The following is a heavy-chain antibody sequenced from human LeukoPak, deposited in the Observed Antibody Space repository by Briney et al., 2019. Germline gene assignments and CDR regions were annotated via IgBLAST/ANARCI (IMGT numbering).Heavy chain of an antibody. V-gene: IGHV4-34*01. CDR2: INHSGST. Sequence: SETLSLTCAVYGGSFSGYYWSWIRQPPGKGLEWIGEINHSGSTNYNPSLKSRVTISVDTSKNQFSLKLSSVTAADTAVYYCATDLGRSSYTVDYWGQGTLVTVSS. J-gene: IGHJ4*02. D-gene: IGHD3-16*01. CDR1: GGSFSGYY. CDR3: ATDLGRSSYTVDY.